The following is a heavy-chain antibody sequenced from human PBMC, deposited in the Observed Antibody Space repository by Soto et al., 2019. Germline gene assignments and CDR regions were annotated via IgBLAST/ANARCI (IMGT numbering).Heavy chain of an antibody. V-gene: IGHV1-69*13. D-gene: IGHD5-18*01. CDR1: GGTFSSYA. J-gene: IGHJ6*02. Sequence: AASVKVSCKASGGTFSSYAISWVRQAPGQGLEWMGGIIPIFGTANYAQKFQGRVTITADESTSTAYMELSSLRSEDTAVYYCARRGYSYGRLYYYGMDVWGQGTTVTVSS. CDR2: IIPIFGTA. CDR3: ARRGYSYGRLYYYGMDV.